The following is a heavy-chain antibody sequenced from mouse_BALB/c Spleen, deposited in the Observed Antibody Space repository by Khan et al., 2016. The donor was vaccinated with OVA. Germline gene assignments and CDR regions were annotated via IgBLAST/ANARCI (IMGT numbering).Heavy chain of an antibody. Sequence: EVELVESGGDLVKPEGSLKISCAASGFTFSTYGMSWVRQTPDKRLEWVATISSGGSYTYYPDSVQGRFTISRDNAKNTLYMQMSSLKSEDTAMFYCARLAYYYDSGGFAYWGQGTLVTVAA. CDR1: GFTFSTYG. J-gene: IGHJ3*01. CDR2: ISSGGSYT. V-gene: IGHV5-6*01. CDR3: ARLAYYYDSGGFAY. D-gene: IGHD1-1*01.